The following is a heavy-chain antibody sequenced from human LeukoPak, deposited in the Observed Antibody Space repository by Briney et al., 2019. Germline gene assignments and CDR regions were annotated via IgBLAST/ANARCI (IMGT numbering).Heavy chain of an antibody. CDR2: IKQDGSEK. CDR3: ARVRVVPAALVRYYGMDV. CDR1: GFTFSSYW. Sequence: GGSLRLSCAASGFTFSSYWMSWVRRAPRKGLEWVANIKQDGSEKYYVDSVKGRFTISRDNDKNSLYLQMNSLRAEDTAVYYCARVRVVPAALVRYYGMDVWGQGTTVTVSS. D-gene: IGHD2-2*01. V-gene: IGHV3-7*01. J-gene: IGHJ6*02.